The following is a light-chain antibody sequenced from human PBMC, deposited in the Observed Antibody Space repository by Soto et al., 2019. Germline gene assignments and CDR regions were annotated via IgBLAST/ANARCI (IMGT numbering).Light chain of an antibody. Sequence: QSVLTQPPSVSAAPGQKVTISCFGSNSNIGKNYVSWYQQLPGTAPKLLIYGNNNRHSGITDRISGSKSGTSATLGITGLQPGDEADYYCATWDNTLSAEVFSGGTKVTVL. CDR3: ATWDNTLSAEV. CDR2: GNN. V-gene: IGLV1-51*01. J-gene: IGLJ3*02. CDR1: NSNIGKNY.